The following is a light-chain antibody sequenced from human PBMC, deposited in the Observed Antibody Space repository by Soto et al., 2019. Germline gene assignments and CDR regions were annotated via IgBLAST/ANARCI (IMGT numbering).Light chain of an antibody. V-gene: IGKV3-11*01. CDR3: QYRGY. CDR1: QSISSY. Sequence: TQSPSSLSASVGDRVTITCRASQSISSYLAWYQQKPGQPPRLLIYDASNRAAGIPARFSGSGSGTDFTLTISSLEPEDFAVYYCQYRGYFGGGTKVDI. J-gene: IGKJ4*01. CDR2: DAS.